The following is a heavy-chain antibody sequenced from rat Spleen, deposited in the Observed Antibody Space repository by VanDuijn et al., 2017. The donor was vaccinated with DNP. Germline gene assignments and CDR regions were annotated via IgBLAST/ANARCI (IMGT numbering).Heavy chain of an antibody. V-gene: IGHV5-22*01. CDR3: ASFNWPAP. CDR1: GFPFSDYF. Sequence: EVQLVESGGGLVQPGRSLNLSCAASGFPFSDYFMAWVRQAPNKGLEWVASISHDGGGTFYGDSVKGRFTISRENAKTTLYLQMNSLRSEDTATYYCASFNWPAPWGQGTSVTVSS. J-gene: IGHJ4*01. CDR2: ISHDGGGT. D-gene: IGHD3-6*01.